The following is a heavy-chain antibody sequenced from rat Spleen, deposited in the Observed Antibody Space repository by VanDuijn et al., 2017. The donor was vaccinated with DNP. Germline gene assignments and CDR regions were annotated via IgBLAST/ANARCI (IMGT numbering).Heavy chain of an antibody. CDR1: GFTFSNYD. CDR2: IFTSGNRA. V-gene: IGHV5-25*01. Sequence: EVQLVESGGGLVQPGRSLKLSCVASGFTFSNYDMAWVRQAPTKGLEWVATIFTSGNRAFDPDSVKGRFTVSRDNAKSTLYLQMDSLRSEDTATYYCATHYYSGDYFDYWGQGVMVTVSS. J-gene: IGHJ2*01. CDR3: ATHYYSGDYFDY. D-gene: IGHD1-1*01.